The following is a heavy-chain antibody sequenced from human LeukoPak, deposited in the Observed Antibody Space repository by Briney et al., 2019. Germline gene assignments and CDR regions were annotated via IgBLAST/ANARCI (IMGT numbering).Heavy chain of an antibody. CDR3: ANRQAYGFDH. CDR2: ISGSGGST. Sequence: PGGSLRLSCAASGFTFSSYAMSWIRQAPGKGLEWVSAISGSGGSTYYADSVKGWFTISRDNSKNTLYLQMNSLRAEDTAVYYCANRQAYGFDHWGQGTLVTVSS. V-gene: IGHV3-23*01. J-gene: IGHJ4*02. CDR1: GFTFSSYA. D-gene: IGHD3-10*01.